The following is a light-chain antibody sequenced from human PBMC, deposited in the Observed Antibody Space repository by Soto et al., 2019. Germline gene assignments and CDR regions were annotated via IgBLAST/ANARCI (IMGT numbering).Light chain of an antibody. V-gene: IGKV3-20*01. CDR3: QQYGTSLYT. CDR2: GAS. CDR1: QSVSSNY. Sequence: EIVLTQSPGTLYLSPGERATLSCRASQSVSSNYLAWYQQKPGQAPRLLISGASSRATGIPDRFSGSGSGTDFTLTITRLEPEDFAGYYCQQYGTSLYTFGQGTKLEIK. J-gene: IGKJ2*01.